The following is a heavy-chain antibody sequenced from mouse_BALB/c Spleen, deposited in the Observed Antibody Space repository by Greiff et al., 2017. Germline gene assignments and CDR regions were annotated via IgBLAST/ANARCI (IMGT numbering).Heavy chain of an antibody. D-gene: IGHD1-2*01. CDR2: IFPGTGTT. CDR3: ARMSTASAMDY. CDR1: GYTFTSYW. J-gene: IGHJ4*01. Sequence: QVHVKQSGAELVKPGASVKLSCKTSGYTFTSYWIQWVKQRPGQGLGWIGEIFPGTGTTYYNEKFKGKATLTIDTSSSTAYMQLSSLTSEDSAVYFCARMSTASAMDYWGQGTSVTVSS. V-gene: IGHV1S132*01.